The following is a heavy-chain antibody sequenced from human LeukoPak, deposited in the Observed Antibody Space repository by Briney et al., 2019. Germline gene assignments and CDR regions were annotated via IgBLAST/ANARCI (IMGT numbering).Heavy chain of an antibody. Sequence: PSETLSLTCTVSGGSISSSSYYWGWIRQPPGKGLEWIGSIYYSGSTYYNPSLKSRVTISVDTSKNQFSLKLSSVTAADTAVYYCARHWYQQLVLLAIDSWGQGTLVTVSS. CDR1: GGSISSSSYY. J-gene: IGHJ4*02. CDR2: IYYSGST. CDR3: ARHWYQQLVLLAIDS. D-gene: IGHD6-13*01. V-gene: IGHV4-39*01.